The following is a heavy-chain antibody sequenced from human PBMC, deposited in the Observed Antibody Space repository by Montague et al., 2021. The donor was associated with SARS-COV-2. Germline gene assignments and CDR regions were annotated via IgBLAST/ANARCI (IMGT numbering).Heavy chain of an antibody. J-gene: IGHJ6*02. CDR3: ARGGTYYDFWSGFYNYYYAMDV. CDR1: GFTFSFYE. V-gene: IGHV3-48*03. D-gene: IGHD3-3*01. Sequence: SLSLSFSASGFTFSFYEMNWVRQAPGKGLEWVSYISSSGSTIYYPDSVKGRFTISRDNAKNSLYLQMVSLRAEDTAVYFCARGGTYYDFWSGFYNYYYAMDVWGQGTTVTVPS. CDR2: ISSSGSTI.